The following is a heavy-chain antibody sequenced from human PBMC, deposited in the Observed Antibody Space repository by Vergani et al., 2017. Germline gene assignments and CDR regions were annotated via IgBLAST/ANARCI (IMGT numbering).Heavy chain of an antibody. CDR2: IRSKTNNYET. V-gene: IGHV3-73*01. J-gene: IGHJ3*01. CDR3: TRLSETPMVINGFDV. CDR1: GFTFGGSG. D-gene: IGHD5-18*01. Sequence: EVQLVESGGGLVKPGGSLRLSCAASGFTFGGSGIHWVRQPSGKGLQWVGRIRSKTNNYETAYVASVKGRFTVSRDDSKNTAYLQMDSLKIEDTAVYYCTRLSETPMVINGFDVWGQGTMVTVSS.